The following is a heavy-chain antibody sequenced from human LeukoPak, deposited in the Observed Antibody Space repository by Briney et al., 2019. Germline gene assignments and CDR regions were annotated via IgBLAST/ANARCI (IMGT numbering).Heavy chain of an antibody. CDR2: ISYDGSNK. Sequence: GGSLRLSCAASGFTFSSYATHWVRQAPGKGLEWVAVISYDGSNKYYADSVKGRFTISRDNSKNTRYLQMNSLRAEDTAVYYCARDPSHYYYDSSNYYGMDVWGQGTTVTVSS. CDR3: ARDPSHYYYDSSNYYGMDV. J-gene: IGHJ6*02. V-gene: IGHV3-30-3*01. CDR1: GFTFSSYA. D-gene: IGHD3-22*01.